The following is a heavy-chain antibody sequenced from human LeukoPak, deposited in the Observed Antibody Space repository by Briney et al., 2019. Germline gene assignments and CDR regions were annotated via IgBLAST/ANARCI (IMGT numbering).Heavy chain of an antibody. Sequence: GGSLRLSCAASGFTFSSYAMSWVRQAPGKGLEWVSAISGSGGSTYYADSVKGRFTISRDNSKNTLYLQMNSLRAEDTAVYYCAKATSSGWYDGYYYYGLDVWGQGTTVTVSS. CDR1: GFTFSSYA. CDR2: ISGSGGST. V-gene: IGHV3-23*01. CDR3: AKATSSGWYDGYYYYGLDV. J-gene: IGHJ6*02. D-gene: IGHD6-19*01.